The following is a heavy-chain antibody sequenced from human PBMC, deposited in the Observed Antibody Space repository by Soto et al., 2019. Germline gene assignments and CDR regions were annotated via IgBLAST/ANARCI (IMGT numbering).Heavy chain of an antibody. CDR3: ARTTASGYMDV. D-gene: IGHD4-17*01. J-gene: IGHJ6*03. CDR1: GGSISSSSYY. CDR2: IHYSGST. V-gene: IGHV4-39*01. Sequence: PSETLSLTCTVSGGSISSSSYYWGWIRQPPGKGLEWIGYIHYSGSTNYNPSLKSRVTISIDTSKSQVSLKLSSVTATDTAVYYCARTTASGYMDVWGKGTTVTVSS.